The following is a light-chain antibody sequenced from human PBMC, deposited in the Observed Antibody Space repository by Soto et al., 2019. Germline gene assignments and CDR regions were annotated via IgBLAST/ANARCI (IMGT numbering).Light chain of an antibody. Sequence: QSALTQPPSASGXXXXSXXXXXXGXXXXVGGYNYVSWYQPHPGKAPKLIIHEVNKRPSGVPDRFSGSKSGNTASLTVTGLQAEDEADYYCSSYAGSNILVFGEGTKVTVL. J-gene: IGLJ2*01. CDR3: SSYAGSNILV. V-gene: IGLV2-8*01. CDR1: XXXVGGYNY. CDR2: EVN.